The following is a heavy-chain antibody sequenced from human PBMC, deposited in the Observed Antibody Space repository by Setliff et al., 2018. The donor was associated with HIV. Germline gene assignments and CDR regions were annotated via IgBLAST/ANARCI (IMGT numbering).Heavy chain of an antibody. Sequence: ASVKVSCKSSGYTFTAHHIHWVRQAPGQGPEWMGWIIPKSGETSYAEKFRGRVTMTRDTSPSTAYMELSWLTSDDTAVYYCARVVDRDYDFWSAYEYWGQGTMVTAPQ. D-gene: IGHD3-3*01. CDR1: GYTFTAHH. CDR2: IIPKSGET. CDR3: ARVVDRDYDFWSAYEY. V-gene: IGHV1-2*02. J-gene: IGHJ4*02.